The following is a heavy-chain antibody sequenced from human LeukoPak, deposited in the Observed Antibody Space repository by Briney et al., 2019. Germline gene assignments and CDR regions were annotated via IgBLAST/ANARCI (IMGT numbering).Heavy chain of an antibody. CDR1: GGSISSSSYY. CDR2: INHSGST. D-gene: IGHD2-8*01. CDR3: AREGHYCTNGVCYVGWFDP. Sequence: SETLSLTCTVSGGSISSSSYYWSWIRQPPGKGLEWIGEINHSGSTNYNPSLKSRVTISVDTSKNQFSLKLSSVTAADTAVYYCAREGHYCTNGVCYVGWFDPWGQGTLVTVSS. J-gene: IGHJ5*02. V-gene: IGHV4-39*07.